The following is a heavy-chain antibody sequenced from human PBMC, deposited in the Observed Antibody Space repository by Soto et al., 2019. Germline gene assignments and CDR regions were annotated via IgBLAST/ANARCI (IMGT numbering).Heavy chain of an antibody. CDR3: ARSAPRFYSGLYHYGMNV. CDR1: GGSFSGYY. CDR2: INHSGST. J-gene: IGHJ6*02. D-gene: IGHD6-19*01. V-gene: IGHV4-34*01. Sequence: SETLSLTCAVYGGSFSGYYWSWIRQPPGKGLEWIGEINHSGSTNYNPSLKSRVTISVDTSKNQFSLKLSSVTAADTAVYYCARSAPRFYSGLYHYGMNVCAQGTTVTVCS.